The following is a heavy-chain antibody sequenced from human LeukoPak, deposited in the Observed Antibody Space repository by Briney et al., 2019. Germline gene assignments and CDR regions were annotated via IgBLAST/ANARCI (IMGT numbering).Heavy chain of an antibody. J-gene: IGHJ3*02. V-gene: IGHV4-4*02. D-gene: IGHD6-13*01. Sequence: PSETLSLTCAVSGGSISSSNWWSWVRQPPGKGLEWIGEINHSGSTNYNPSLKSRVTISVDTSKNQFSLKLSSVTAADTAVYYCARGSSSSRGGAFDIWGQGTMVTVSS. CDR1: GGSISSSNW. CDR3: ARGSSSSRGGAFDI. CDR2: INHSGST.